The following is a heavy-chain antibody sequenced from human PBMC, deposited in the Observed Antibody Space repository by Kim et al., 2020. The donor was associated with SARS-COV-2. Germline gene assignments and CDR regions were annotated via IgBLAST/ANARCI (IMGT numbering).Heavy chain of an antibody. CDR3: AKAAQSYDSSGYYSFFDY. Sequence: GGSLRLSCAASGFTFSSYAMSWVRQAPGKGLEWVSAISGSGGSTYYADSVKGRFTISRDNSKNTLYLQMNSLRAEDTAVYYCAKAAQSYDSSGYYSFFDYWGQGTLVTVSS. CDR2: ISGSGGST. CDR1: GFTFSSYA. V-gene: IGHV3-23*01. J-gene: IGHJ4*02. D-gene: IGHD3-22*01.